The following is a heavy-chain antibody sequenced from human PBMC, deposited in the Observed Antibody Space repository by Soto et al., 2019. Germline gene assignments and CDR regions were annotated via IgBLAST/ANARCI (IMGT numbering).Heavy chain of an antibody. V-gene: IGHV1-69*01. D-gene: IGHD1-26*01. CDR1: GGNFSSYA. Sequence: QAQLVQSGAELKKPGSSVTVSCKASGGNFSSYAISWLRQAPGQGLEWMGGIVPLFGTTNYAQKFKGRLMITADESTATAYMELSSLRFEDTAVYYCARARGLSLYNWFDPWGQGSPVTVSS. J-gene: IGHJ5*02. CDR2: IVPLFGTT. CDR3: ARARGLSLYNWFDP.